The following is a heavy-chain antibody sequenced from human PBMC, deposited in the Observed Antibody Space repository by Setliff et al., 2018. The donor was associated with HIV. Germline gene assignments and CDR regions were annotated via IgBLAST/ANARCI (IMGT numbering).Heavy chain of an antibody. V-gene: IGHV4-59*11. Sequence: PSETLSLTCTVSDGSITSHYWSWIRQTPGKGLEWIGYVYYSGSTNYNPSLRSRVTISMDTSKNQFPLKLNSVTAADTAVYYCARAMGGSRTDFDYWGQGTLVTVSS. J-gene: IGHJ4*02. CDR3: ARAMGGSRTDFDY. CDR1: DGSITSHY. D-gene: IGHD1-26*01. CDR2: VYYSGST.